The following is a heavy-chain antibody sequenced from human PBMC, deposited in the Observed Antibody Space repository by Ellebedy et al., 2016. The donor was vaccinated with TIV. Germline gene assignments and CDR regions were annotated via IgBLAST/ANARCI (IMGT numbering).Heavy chain of an antibody. CDR3: ARDRSGGGGSGHYYYGMDV. D-gene: IGHD2-15*01. CDR2: IYYSGST. Sequence: SETLSLXCTVSGGSISRSSYYWGWIRQPPGKGLEWIASIYYSGSTYYNPSLKSRVNISVDTSKNQFSLQLSTVTAADTAVYYCARDRSGGGGSGHYYYGMDVWGQGTTVTVS. CDR1: GGSISRSSYY. V-gene: IGHV4-39*07. J-gene: IGHJ6*02.